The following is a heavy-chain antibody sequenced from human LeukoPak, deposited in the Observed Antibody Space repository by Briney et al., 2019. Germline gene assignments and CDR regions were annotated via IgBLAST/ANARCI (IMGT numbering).Heavy chain of an antibody. Sequence: SETLSLTCTVSGGSISTTNYSWAWIPQPPGKGLKWIGSIYHSGSTYYNPSLKSRVTISMDTFMDQFSLRLNSVTAADTAIYYCARGDGYSYGSSIDYWGQGILVTISS. CDR1: GGSISTTNYS. D-gene: IGHD5-18*01. CDR2: IYHSGST. CDR3: ARGDGYSYGSSIDY. V-gene: IGHV4-39*01. J-gene: IGHJ4*02.